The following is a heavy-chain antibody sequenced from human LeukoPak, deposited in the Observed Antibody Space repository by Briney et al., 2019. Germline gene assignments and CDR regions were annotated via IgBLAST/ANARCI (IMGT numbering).Heavy chain of an antibody. J-gene: IGHJ4*02. CDR3: ARGASMVSRYYFVY. V-gene: IGHV3-7*01. D-gene: IGHD3-10*01. CDR1: GLTLSSYW. Sequence: EGSLRLSCAASGLTLSSYWMSWVRQSPGKGLKWVGNIKQDGSEKYYVDSVKGRFTISRDNARNSLYLQVNSLRAEDTVVNYSARGASMVSRYYFVYLIQGSIVIVSS. CDR2: IKQDGSEK.